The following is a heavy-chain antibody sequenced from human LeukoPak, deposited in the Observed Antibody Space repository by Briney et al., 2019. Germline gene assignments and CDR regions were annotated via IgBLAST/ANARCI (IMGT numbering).Heavy chain of an antibody. D-gene: IGHD3-22*01. CDR2: INPNSGGT. CDR1: GGAFSSYA. J-gene: IGHJ4*02. CDR3: ARSPPAVHSSFDY. V-gene: IGHV1-2*02. Sequence: GASVKVSCKASGGAFSSYAISWVRQAPGQGLEWMGWINPNSGGTNYAQKFQGRVTMTRDTSISTAYMELSRLRSDDTAVYYCARSPPAVHSSFDYWGQGTLVTVSS.